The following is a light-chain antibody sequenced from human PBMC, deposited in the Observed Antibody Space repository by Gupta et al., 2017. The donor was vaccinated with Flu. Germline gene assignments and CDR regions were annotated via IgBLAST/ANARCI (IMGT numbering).Light chain of an antibody. CDR2: SAS. CDR1: QDISSN. V-gene: IGKV1-9*01. CDR3: QQVNAYPVT. J-gene: IGKJ5*01. Sequence: DIQLTQSPSLLSASVGDRIAITCRASQDISSNLAWYQGKPGTAPKLLIYSASTLQGGVPSRFSGSGSVTEFTLTISSLQVEDSAMYYCQQVNAYPVTFGHGTRLDI.